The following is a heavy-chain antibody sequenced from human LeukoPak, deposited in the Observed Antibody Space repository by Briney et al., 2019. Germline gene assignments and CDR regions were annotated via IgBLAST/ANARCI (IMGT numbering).Heavy chain of an antibody. V-gene: IGHV3-21*04. D-gene: IGHD3-10*01. CDR2: ISSSSGYM. J-gene: IGHJ3*02. CDR3: ARDEKDGGPYGSGNSDAFDI. Sequence: GGSLRLSCAASGFTFSSYSMNWVRQAPGEGLEWVSSISSSSGYMYYADSVKGRFAISRDNAKKSLYLQMNSLRAEDTAVYYCARDEKDGGPYGSGNSDAFDIWGQGTMVTVSS. CDR1: GFTFSSYS.